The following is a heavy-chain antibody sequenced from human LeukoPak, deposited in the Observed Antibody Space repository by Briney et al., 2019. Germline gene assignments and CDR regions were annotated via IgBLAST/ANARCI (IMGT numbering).Heavy chain of an antibody. D-gene: IGHD5-18*01. CDR2: INPYSAYT. V-gene: IGHV1-8*01. J-gene: IGHJ6*02. CDR1: GYTFTSYD. CDR3: AREASYSYGYNPLYYYYYYGMDV. Sequence: ASVKVSCKASGYTFTSYDINWVRQAPGQGLEWVGWINPYSAYTGYAQKFQGRVTMTRDTSISTAYMELSGLRSEDTAVYYCAREASYSYGYNPLYYYYYYGMDVWGQGTAVTVSS.